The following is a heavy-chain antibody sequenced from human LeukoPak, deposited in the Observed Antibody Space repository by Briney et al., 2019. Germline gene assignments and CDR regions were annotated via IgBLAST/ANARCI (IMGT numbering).Heavy chain of an antibody. CDR3: ARGYSSGWADY. CDR2: IYYTRST. J-gene: IGHJ4*02. V-gene: IGHV4-59*01. CDR1: GGSISSYY. Sequence: SETLSLTCTVSGGSISSYYWSWIRQPPGKGLEWIGYIYYTRSTHYNPSLKSRVTISVDTSKNQFSLKLSSVTAADTAVYYCARGYSSGWADYWGQGTLVTVSS. D-gene: IGHD6-19*01.